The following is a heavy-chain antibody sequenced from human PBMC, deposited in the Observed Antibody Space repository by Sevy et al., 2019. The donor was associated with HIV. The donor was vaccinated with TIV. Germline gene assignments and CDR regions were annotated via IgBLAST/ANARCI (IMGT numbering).Heavy chain of an antibody. CDR3: ASGSHDYGDYDRDVGFDY. CDR1: GFTFSSYT. Sequence: GGSLRLSCADSGFTFSSYTMNWVRQAPGKGLEWVSSISSTGNYIYYADSLKGRFSISRDNAKNSLYLQMNSLRAEDTAVYYCASGSHDYGDYDRDVGFDYWGQGTLVTVSS. V-gene: IGHV3-21*01. J-gene: IGHJ4*02. D-gene: IGHD4-17*01. CDR2: ISSTGNYI.